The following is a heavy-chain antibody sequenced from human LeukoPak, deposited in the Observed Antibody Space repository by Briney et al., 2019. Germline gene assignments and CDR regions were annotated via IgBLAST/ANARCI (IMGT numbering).Heavy chain of an antibody. CDR1: GYTFTGYY. Sequence: ASVKVSCKASGYTFTGYYMHWVRQAPGQGLKWMGWINPNSGGTNYAQKFQGRVTMTRDTSISTAYMELSRLRSDDTAVYYCARAEGGYGDLGVGPWGQGTLVTVSS. CDR3: ARAEGGYGDLGVGP. J-gene: IGHJ5*02. D-gene: IGHD4-17*01. CDR2: INPNSGGT. V-gene: IGHV1-2*02.